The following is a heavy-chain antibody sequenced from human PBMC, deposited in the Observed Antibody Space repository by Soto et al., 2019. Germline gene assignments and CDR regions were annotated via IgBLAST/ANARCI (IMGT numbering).Heavy chain of an antibody. V-gene: IGHV4-30-2*01. CDR2: IYHSGST. D-gene: IGHD3-16*01. CDR3: ARGPPLGR. CDR1: GGSISSGGYS. Sequence: QLPLQESGSGLVKPSQTLSLTCAVSGGSISSGGYSWSWIRQPPGKGLEWIGYIYHSGSTYYNPSLKSRITISVDRSKNQFSLKLSSVTAADTAVYYCARGPPLGRWGPGTLVTAAS. J-gene: IGHJ4*02.